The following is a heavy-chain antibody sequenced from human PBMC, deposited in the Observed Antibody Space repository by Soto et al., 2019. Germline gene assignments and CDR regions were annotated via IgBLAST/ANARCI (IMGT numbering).Heavy chain of an antibody. D-gene: IGHD6-13*01. CDR3: AREGGDSSSRYFDY. V-gene: IGHV6-1*01. Sequence: SETLSLTCAISGDSVSSNSAAWNWVRQSPSRGLEWLGRTYYRSKWNNDYAVSVKRRITINPDTSKNQFSLQLNSVTPEDTAVYYCAREGGDSSSRYFDYWGKGTLVTVSS. CDR2: TYYRSKWNN. J-gene: IGHJ4*02. CDR1: GDSVSSNSAA.